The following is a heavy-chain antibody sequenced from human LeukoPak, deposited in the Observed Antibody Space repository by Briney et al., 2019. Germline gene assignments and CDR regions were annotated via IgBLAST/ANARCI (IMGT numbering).Heavy chain of an antibody. CDR1: GYTFTSYG. CDR3: ARRVVVVPAAPYYYYGMDV. CDR2: ISAYNGNT. J-gene: IGHJ6*02. D-gene: IGHD2-2*01. V-gene: IGHV1-18*01. Sequence: GASVTVSCTASGYTFTSYGISWVRQAPGQGLEGMGWISAYNGNTNYAQKLQGRVTMTTDTSTSTAYMELRSLRSDDTAVYYCARRVVVVPAAPYYYYGMDVWGQGTTVTVSS.